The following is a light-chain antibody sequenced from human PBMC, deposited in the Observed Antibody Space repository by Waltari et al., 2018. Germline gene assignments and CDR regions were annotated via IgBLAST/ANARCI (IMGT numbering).Light chain of an antibody. CDR2: HAA. V-gene: IGKV3-20*01. CDR3: QKYDSLPGT. Sequence: FLTQSPGTLSLSPGERATLPCRASRSVIKYFAWYQQTPGRAPRILIYHAAPSLTGSPDRFSGSGSGTDFSLTISKLEHDDFAVYYCQKYDSLPGTFGQGTRVEIK. CDR1: RSVIKY. J-gene: IGKJ1*01.